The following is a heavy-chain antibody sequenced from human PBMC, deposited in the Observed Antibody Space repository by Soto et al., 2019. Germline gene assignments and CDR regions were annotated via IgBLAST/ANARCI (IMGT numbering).Heavy chain of an antibody. J-gene: IGHJ6*02. CDR1: GGTFSSYA. CDR3: ASSRRDPYYYGSGEYYYGMDV. D-gene: IGHD3-10*01. CDR2: IIPIFGTA. Sequence: SVKVSCKASGGTFSSYAISWVRQAPGQGLEWMGGIIPIFGTANYAQKFQGRVTITADESTSTAYMELSSLRSEDTALYFCASSRRDPYYYGSGEYYYGMDVWGQGTTVTVSS. V-gene: IGHV1-69*01.